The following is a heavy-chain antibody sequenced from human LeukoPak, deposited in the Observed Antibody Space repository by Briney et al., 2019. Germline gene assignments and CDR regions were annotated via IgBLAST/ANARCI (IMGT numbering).Heavy chain of an antibody. CDR2: INAGNGNT. CDR3: ARAPPPRTYYYGSGSYYNGFDP. D-gene: IGHD3-10*01. J-gene: IGHJ5*02. V-gene: IGHV1-3*01. Sequence: GASVKVSCKASGYTFTSYAMHWVRQAPGQRLEWMGWINAGNGNTKYSQKFQGRVTITRDTSASTAYMELSSLRSEDTAVYYCARAPPPRTYYYGSGSYYNGFDPWGRGTLVTVSS. CDR1: GYTFTSYA.